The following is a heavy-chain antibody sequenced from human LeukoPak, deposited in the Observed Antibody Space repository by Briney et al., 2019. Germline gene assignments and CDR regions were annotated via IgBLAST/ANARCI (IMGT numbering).Heavy chain of an antibody. J-gene: IGHJ3*02. CDR1: GFTFSDYY. V-gene: IGHV3-11*03. D-gene: IGHD2-15*01. Sequence: PGGSLRLSCAASGFTFSDYYRSWIRQAPGKGLEWVSSISSSSSYIYYADSVKGRFTISRDNSNNTLYLQMNSPRAEATAVYYCAKRVVVAASTSPHAFDIWGQGTMVTVSS. CDR3: AKRVVVAASTSPHAFDI. CDR2: ISSSSSYI.